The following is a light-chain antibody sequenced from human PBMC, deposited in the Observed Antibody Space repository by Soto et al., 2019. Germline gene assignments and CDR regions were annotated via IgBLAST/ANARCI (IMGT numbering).Light chain of an antibody. CDR2: AVS. J-gene: IGLJ2*01. CDR1: SSDVGGYNY. Sequence: QSALTQPASVSGSPGQSITISCTGTSSDVGGYNYVSWYQQHPGKAPKLMIYAVSNRPSGGSDRFSGSKSGNTASLTNSGLQAEDEADYYCRSYTSSSTVVFGGGTKLAVL. CDR3: RSYTSSSTVV. V-gene: IGLV2-14*01.